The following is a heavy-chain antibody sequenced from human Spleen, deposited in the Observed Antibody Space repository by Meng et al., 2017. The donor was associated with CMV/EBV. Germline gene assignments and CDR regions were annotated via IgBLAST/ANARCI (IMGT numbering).Heavy chain of an antibody. D-gene: IGHD6-19*01. CDR1: GGSFSGYY. CDR2: INHSGST. V-gene: IGHV4-34*01. Sequence: SETLSLTCAVYGGSFSGYYWSWIRQPPGKGLEWIGEINHSGSTNYNPSLKSRVTISVDTSKNQFSLKLSSVTAADTAVYYCARERGEAPYSSGWYEDYWGQGTLVTVSS. CDR3: ARERGEAPYSSGWYEDY. J-gene: IGHJ4*02.